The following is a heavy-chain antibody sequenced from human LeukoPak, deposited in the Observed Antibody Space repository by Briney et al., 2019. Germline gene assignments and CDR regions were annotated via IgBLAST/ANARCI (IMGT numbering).Heavy chain of an antibody. CDR3: AKGLGVVIDLLVFDN. D-gene: IGHD3-3*01. CDR2: ISNSDNST. V-gene: IGHV3-23*01. Sequence: PGGSLRLSCAASGFSFSIHDMTWVRQAPGKGLEWVSTISNSDNSTYYADSVKGRFTFSRDNPKNTLYLQMNSLRAEDTAIYYCAKGLGVVIDLLVFDNWGPGTLVTVSS. J-gene: IGHJ4*02. CDR1: GFSFSIHD.